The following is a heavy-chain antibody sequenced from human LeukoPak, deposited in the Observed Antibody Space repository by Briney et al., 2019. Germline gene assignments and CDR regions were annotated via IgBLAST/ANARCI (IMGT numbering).Heavy chain of an antibody. CDR2: VSYSGSA. Sequence: SETLSLTCSVSGGSISPYYWSWVRQPPGKGLEWIGYVSYSGSADYNPSLKSRVIISIDTSKNQFSLRLSSLTAADTAVYYCARDKNMYCYDSSCPYDIWGQGTVVTVSS. CDR3: ARDKNMYCYDSSCPYDI. CDR1: GGSISPYY. V-gene: IGHV4-59*01. J-gene: IGHJ3*02. D-gene: IGHD3-22*01.